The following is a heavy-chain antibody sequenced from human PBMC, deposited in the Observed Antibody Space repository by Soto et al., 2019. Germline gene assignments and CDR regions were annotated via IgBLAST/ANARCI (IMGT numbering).Heavy chain of an antibody. V-gene: IGHV3-30*09. CDR3: ARGNYYDSHFPFDH. J-gene: IGHJ4*02. CDR2: LSYDGSKR. CDR1: GFSFSSYA. Sequence: GGSLRLSCAASGFSFSSYALHWVRQAPGKGLEWLGGLSYDGSKRFDADSVKGRFAISRDSSKNTLDLQMNSLRAEDTAVYYCARGNYYDSHFPFDHWGQGTLVTVSS. D-gene: IGHD3-22*01.